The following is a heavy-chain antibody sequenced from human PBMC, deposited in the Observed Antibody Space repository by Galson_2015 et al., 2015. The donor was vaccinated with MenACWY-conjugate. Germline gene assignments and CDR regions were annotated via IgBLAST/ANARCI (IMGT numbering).Heavy chain of an antibody. Sequence: SLRLSCAASGFTFSSYAMHWVRQAPGKGLEWVAVISYDGSNKYYADSVKGRFTISRDNSKNTLYLQMNSLRAEDTAVYYCARDKGEWRNLEWLTPLYYWGQGTLVTVSS. CDR1: GFTFSSYA. CDR2: ISYDGSNK. CDR3: ARDKGEWRNLEWLTPLYY. D-gene: IGHD3-3*01. V-gene: IGHV3-30-3*01. J-gene: IGHJ4*02.